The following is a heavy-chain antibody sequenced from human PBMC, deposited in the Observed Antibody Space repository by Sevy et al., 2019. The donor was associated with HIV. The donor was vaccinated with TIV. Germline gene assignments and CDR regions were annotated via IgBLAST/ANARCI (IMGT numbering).Heavy chain of an antibody. CDR1: GFIISDYG. CDR2: VRYDGSEK. CDR3: ARDRIFAVGFNGMDV. D-gene: IGHD3-3*02. Sequence: GGSLRLSCAASGFIISDYGMHWVRQAPGKGLEWVAFVRYDGSEKHYADSVKGRFIIVRDNSKNTIYLQMYSLRPADTAVYYCARDRIFAVGFNGMDVWGQGTTVTVSS. J-gene: IGHJ6*02. V-gene: IGHV3-30*02.